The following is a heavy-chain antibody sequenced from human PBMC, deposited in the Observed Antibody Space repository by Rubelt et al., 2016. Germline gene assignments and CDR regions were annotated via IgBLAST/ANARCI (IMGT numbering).Heavy chain of an antibody. CDR3: ARIPGSGSSEINWFDP. CDR1: GYSFTSYW. Sequence: EVQLVQSGAEVKKPGESLRISCTGSGYSFTSYWISWVRQMPGKGLEWMGRIDPSDSYTNYSPSFQGHVTISADKSISTAYLQWSSLKASDTAMYYCARIPGSGSSEINWFDPWGQGTLVTVSS. CDR2: IDPSDSYT. J-gene: IGHJ5*02. D-gene: IGHD3-10*01. V-gene: IGHV5-10-1*03.